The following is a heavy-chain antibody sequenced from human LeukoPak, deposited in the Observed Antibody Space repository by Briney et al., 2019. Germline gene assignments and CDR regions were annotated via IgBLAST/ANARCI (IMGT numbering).Heavy chain of an antibody. CDR1: GFTFSSYS. Sequence: EGSLRLSCAASGFTFSSYSMNWVRQAPGKGLEWVSSISGSSYYIYYADSAKGRFTISRDNAKNSLYLQMNSLRAEDTAVYYCAREGDGYNYVIVFDYWGQGTLVTVSS. J-gene: IGHJ4*02. D-gene: IGHD5-24*01. V-gene: IGHV3-21*01. CDR3: AREGDGYNYVIVFDY. CDR2: ISGSSYYI.